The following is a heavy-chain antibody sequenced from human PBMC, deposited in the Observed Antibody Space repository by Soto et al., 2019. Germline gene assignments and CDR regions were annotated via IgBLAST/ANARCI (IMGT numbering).Heavy chain of an antibody. J-gene: IGHJ4*02. CDR1: GFTFSSYA. V-gene: IGHV3-30-3*01. D-gene: IGHD3-22*01. Sequence: GGSLRLSCAASGFTFSSYAMHWVRQAPGKGLEWVAVISYDGSNKYYADSVKGRFTISRDNSKNTLYLQMNSLRAEDTAVYYCARAVTSVYDSSGLVDYWGQGTLVTVSS. CDR3: ARAVTSVYDSSGLVDY. CDR2: ISYDGSNK.